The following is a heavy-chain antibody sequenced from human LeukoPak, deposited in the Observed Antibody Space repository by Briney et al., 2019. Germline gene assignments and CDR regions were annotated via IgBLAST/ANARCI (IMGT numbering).Heavy chain of an antibody. Sequence: PGGSLRLSCAASTFTFSNYWMSWVRQAPGKGLEWVANIKQDGSEKYYADSVKGRFTISRDNSKNTLYLQMNSLRAEDTAVYYCARDGYYYDSSGYSACDYWGQGTLVTVSS. V-gene: IGHV3-7*01. CDR2: IKQDGSEK. J-gene: IGHJ4*02. D-gene: IGHD3-22*01. CDR1: TFTFSNYW. CDR3: ARDGYYYDSSGYSACDY.